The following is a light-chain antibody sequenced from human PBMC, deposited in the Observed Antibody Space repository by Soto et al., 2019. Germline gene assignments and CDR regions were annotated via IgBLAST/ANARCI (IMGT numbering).Light chain of an antibody. CDR2: GAS. CDR3: QQSYSSPIT. Sequence: DIQMTQSPSFLSASVGDRVTITCRASQSIGKHLNWYQQKPGKAPKFLIYGASTLQSGVPSRFTGSGSGTDFSLIVNSLQAEDFATYYFQQSYSSPITFGQGTRREIK. V-gene: IGKV1-39*01. CDR1: QSIGKH. J-gene: IGKJ5*01.